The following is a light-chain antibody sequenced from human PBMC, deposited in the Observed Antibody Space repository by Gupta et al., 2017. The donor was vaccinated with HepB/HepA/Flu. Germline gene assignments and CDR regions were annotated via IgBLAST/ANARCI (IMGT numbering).Light chain of an antibody. CDR3: QQASSLPST. V-gene: IGKV1-12*01. Sequence: DIQMTQSLSSVSASVGYSVTITCRASQGISSWLAWYQQKPGKAPKLLIYAASRMQSGVPSRFSGSGSGTDFTLTISSREPEDFAAYYCQQASSLPSTFGHGTKVEIK. CDR1: QGISSW. J-gene: IGKJ1*01. CDR2: AAS.